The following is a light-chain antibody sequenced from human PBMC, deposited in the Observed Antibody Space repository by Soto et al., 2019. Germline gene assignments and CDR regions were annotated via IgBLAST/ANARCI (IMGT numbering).Light chain of an antibody. J-gene: IGKJ2*01. V-gene: IGKV1-39*01. Sequence: DIQMTQAPSSLSASVGDRVTISCRASQSITTYLNWYQQKPGKAPKLLIYAASSLQSGVPSRFSGSGSGTDFTLTISSLRPEDFATYYCQQSDSNPYTFGQGTKLEIK. CDR2: AAS. CDR1: QSITTY. CDR3: QQSDSNPYT.